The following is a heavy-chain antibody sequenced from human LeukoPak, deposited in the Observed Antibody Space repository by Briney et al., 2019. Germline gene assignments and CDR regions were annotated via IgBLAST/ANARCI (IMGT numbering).Heavy chain of an antibody. CDR3: ARRGGSPLGAFDI. D-gene: IGHD1-26*01. Sequence: SETLSLTCTVSGGSISSSSYYWGWIRQPPGKGLEWIGSIYYSGSTSYNPSLKSRVTISVDTSKNQFSLRLTSVTAADTAVYYCARRGGSPLGAFDIWGQGTMVTISS. CDR1: GGSISSSSYY. V-gene: IGHV4-39*07. CDR2: IYYSGST. J-gene: IGHJ3*02.